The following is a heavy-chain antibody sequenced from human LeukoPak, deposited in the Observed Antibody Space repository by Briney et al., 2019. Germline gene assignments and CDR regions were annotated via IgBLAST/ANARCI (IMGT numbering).Heavy chain of an antibody. V-gene: IGHV1-18*01. D-gene: IGHD4-17*01. Sequence: GASVKVSCKASGFPFTNYAFNWVRQAPGQGLEWMGWISAYNGHTTFAWKFQGRVTLTTETSTTTDYMELRNLRSDDTAVYYCARAWDYGASRGKMDVWGKGTTVSVSS. CDR2: ISAYNGHT. CDR1: GFPFTNYA. J-gene: IGHJ6*04. CDR3: ARAWDYGASRGKMDV.